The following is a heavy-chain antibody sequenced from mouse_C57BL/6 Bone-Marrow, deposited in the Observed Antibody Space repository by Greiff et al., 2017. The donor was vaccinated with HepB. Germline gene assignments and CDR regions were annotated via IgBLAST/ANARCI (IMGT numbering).Heavy chain of an antibody. V-gene: IGHV1-5*01. D-gene: IGHD4-1*01. CDR2: IYPGNSDT. CDR3: TRSRIRTGHFDV. J-gene: IGHJ1*03. Sequence: EVHLVESGTVLARPGASVKMSCKTSGYTFTSYWMHWVKQRPGQGLEWIGAIYPGNSDTSYNQKFKGKAKLTAVTSASTAYMELSSLTNEDSAVYYCTRSRIRTGHFDVWGTGTTVTVSS. CDR1: GYTFTSYW.